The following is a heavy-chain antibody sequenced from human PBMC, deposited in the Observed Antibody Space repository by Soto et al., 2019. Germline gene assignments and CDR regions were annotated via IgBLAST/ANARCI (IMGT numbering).Heavy chain of an antibody. Sequence: EVQLWESGGGFVQPGGSLRLSCAATGFSFAGYALTWVRQAPGKGLEWLSAVSGAGASTYYADSVRGRLSISRDVSGNMIYQQLNRLIAGDPATYYCAKTQTFNGYYGGFDAWGQGTRVTVSS. CDR3: AKTQTFNGYYGGFDA. CDR2: VSGAGAST. V-gene: IGHV3-23*01. CDR1: GFSFAGYA. D-gene: IGHD3-3*01. J-gene: IGHJ4*02.